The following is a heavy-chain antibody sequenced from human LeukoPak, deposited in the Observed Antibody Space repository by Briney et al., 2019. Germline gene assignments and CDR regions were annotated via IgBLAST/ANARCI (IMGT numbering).Heavy chain of an antibody. CDR1: GYTFTSYY. CDR2: INPNSGGT. CDR3: ARDSSYYDFWSGYYTETPDY. V-gene: IGHV1-2*02. Sequence: ASVKVSCKASGYTFTSYYMHWVRQAPGQGLEWMGWINPNSGGTNYAQKFQGRVTMTRDTSISTAYMELSRLRSDDTAVYYCARDSSYYDFWSGYYTETPDYWGQGTLVTVSS. J-gene: IGHJ4*02. D-gene: IGHD3-3*01.